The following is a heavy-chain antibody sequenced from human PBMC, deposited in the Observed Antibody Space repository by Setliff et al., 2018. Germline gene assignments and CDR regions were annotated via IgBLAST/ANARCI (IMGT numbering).Heavy chain of an antibody. CDR3: AGDPPGPHLVYTY. Sequence: GGSLRLSCAASGFTFSTYSMHWVRQAPGKGLEWVSFISYDGGHKYYVDSVKGRFTISRDNSKDTLYLQMNGLRAEDTAIYYCAGDPPGPHLVYTYWGQGALVTVSS. V-gene: IGHV3-30*03. J-gene: IGHJ4*02. CDR1: GFTFSTYS. CDR2: ISYDGGHK. D-gene: IGHD3-16*01.